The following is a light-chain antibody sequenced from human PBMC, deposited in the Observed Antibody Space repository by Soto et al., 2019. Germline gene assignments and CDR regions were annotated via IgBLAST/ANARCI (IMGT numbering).Light chain of an antibody. Sequence: QAVVTQPPSASGTPGQRVTISCSGSSSNIGDNTVDWYQQLPGTAPKLLIYRDNQRPSGVPDRFSGSKSGTSASLAISGLQSEDEADYYCAAWDDSLNGWVFGGGTKVTVL. V-gene: IGLV1-44*01. CDR3: AAWDDSLNGWV. J-gene: IGLJ3*02. CDR1: SSNIGDNT. CDR2: RDN.